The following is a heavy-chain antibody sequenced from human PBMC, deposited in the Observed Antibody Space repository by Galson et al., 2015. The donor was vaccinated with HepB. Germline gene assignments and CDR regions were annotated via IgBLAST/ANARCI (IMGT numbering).Heavy chain of an antibody. J-gene: IGHJ5*02. CDR3: AREGTTHCFDP. V-gene: IGHV1-3*01. Sequence: NFQGRVTITRDTSTSIAYMELSSLRSEDTAVYYCAREGTTHCFDPWGQGTLVTVSS. D-gene: IGHD4-17*01.